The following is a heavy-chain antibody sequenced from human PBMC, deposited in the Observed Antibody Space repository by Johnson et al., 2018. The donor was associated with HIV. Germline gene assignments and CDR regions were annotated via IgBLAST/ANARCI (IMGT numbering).Heavy chain of an antibody. CDR2: ISDDGTNT. CDR3: GRAIARVTMIVDPPHAFDI. J-gene: IGHJ3*02. D-gene: IGHD3-22*01. V-gene: IGHV3-30-3*01. Sequence: QVQLVESGGGVVQPERSLRLSCAATEFSFSTYAMRWVRQAPGKGLEGVAVISDDGTNTDYADAVKGRFTISRDNSKNTLYLQMSSLRAGDTAVYYCGRAIARVTMIVDPPHAFDIWGQGTMVTVSS. CDR1: EFSFSTYA.